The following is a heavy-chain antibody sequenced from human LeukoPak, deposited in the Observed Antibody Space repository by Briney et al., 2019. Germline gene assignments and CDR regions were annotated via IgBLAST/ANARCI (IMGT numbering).Heavy chain of an antibody. CDR3: AGAHCGGDCYSGRAFDI. CDR2: IYHSGST. J-gene: IGHJ3*02. D-gene: IGHD2-21*02. CDR1: GGSISSSNW. V-gene: IGHV4-4*02. Sequence: SETLSLTCAVSGGSISSSNWWSWVRQPPGKGLEWIGEIYHSGSTNYKPSLKSRVTISVDKSKNQFSLKLSSVTAADTAVYYCAGAHCGGDCYSGRAFDIWGQGTMVTVSS.